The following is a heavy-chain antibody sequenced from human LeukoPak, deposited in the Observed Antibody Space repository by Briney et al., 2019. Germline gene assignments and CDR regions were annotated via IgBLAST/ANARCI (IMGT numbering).Heavy chain of an antibody. V-gene: IGHV3-30*04. Sequence: GGSLRLSCAASGFPFSTYAMSWVRQAPGKGLQWVAVISYDGINKYYADSVKGRFTISRDNSKNTLYLQMNSLRTEDTAVYYCARRESDSGTYSPGDFWGQGTLVTVSS. CDR3: ARRESDSGTYSPGDF. CDR2: ISYDGINK. J-gene: IGHJ4*02. D-gene: IGHD1-26*01. CDR1: GFPFSTYA.